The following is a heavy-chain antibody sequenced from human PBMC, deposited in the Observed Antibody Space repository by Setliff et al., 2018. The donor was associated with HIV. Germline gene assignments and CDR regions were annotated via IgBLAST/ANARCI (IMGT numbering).Heavy chain of an antibody. CDR2: IYTSGTT. V-gene: IGHV4-4*09. J-gene: IGHJ4*02. D-gene: IGHD2-8*02. CDR1: GVSISGHF. Sequence: NPSETLSLTCFVSGVSISGHFWGWIRQPPGKGLEWIGYIYTSGTTEYNPSLDSRVTISVDTSRDQFFLNLRSVTAADTALYFCARLIHTGLLYFDYWGLGMLVTVSS. CDR3: ARLIHTGLLYFDY.